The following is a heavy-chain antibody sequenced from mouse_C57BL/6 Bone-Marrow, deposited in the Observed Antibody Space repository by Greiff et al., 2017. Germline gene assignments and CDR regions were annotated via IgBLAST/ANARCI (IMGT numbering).Heavy chain of an antibody. D-gene: IGHD2-2*01. CDR2: INPYNGGT. CDR1: GYTFTDYY. Sequence: VQLQQSGPVLVKPGASVKMSCKASGYTFTDYYMNWVKQSHGKSLEWIGVINPYNGGTSYNQKFKGKDTLTVDKSSSTAYMELNSLTSEDSAVYYCARSRGNYGYGGYWGQGTTLTVSS. CDR3: ARSRGNYGYGGY. J-gene: IGHJ2*01. V-gene: IGHV1-19*01.